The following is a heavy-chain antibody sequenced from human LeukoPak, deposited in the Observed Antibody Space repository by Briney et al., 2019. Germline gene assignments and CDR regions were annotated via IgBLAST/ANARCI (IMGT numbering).Heavy chain of an antibody. V-gene: IGHV4-34*01. CDR1: GGSFSGYY. CDR3: ARRLGSSIYWYFDL. D-gene: IGHD1-26*01. Sequence: SETLSLTCAVYGGSFSGYYWSWIRRPPGKGLEWIGEINHSGSTNYNPSLKSRVTISVDTSKNQFSLKLSSVTAADTAVYYCARRLGSSIYWYFDLWGRGTLVTVSS. J-gene: IGHJ2*01. CDR2: INHSGST.